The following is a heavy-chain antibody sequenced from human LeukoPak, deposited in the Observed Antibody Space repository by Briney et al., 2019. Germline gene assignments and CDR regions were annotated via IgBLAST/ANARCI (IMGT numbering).Heavy chain of an antibody. J-gene: IGHJ4*02. CDR3: ARGHCSSTSCYFDY. CDR2: INHSGST. V-gene: IGHV4-34*01. D-gene: IGHD2-2*01. CDR1: GGSFSGYY. Sequence: PSETRSLTCAVYGGSFSGYYWSWIRQPPGKGLEWIGEINHSGSTNYNPSLKSRVTISVDTSKNQFSLKLSSVTAADTAVYYCARGHCSSTSCYFDYWGQGTLVSASS.